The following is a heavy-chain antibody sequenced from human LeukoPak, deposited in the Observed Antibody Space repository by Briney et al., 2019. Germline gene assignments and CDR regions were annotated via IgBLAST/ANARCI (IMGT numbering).Heavy chain of an antibody. CDR3: AREVMVRGVIVNDYYMDV. Sequence: PSETLSLTCTVSGGSISSSSYYWGWIRQPPGKGLEWIGSIYYSGSTYYNPSLKSRVTISVDTSKNQFSLKLSSVTAADTAVYYCAREVMVRGVIVNDYYMDVWGKGTTVTISS. V-gene: IGHV4-39*07. CDR2: IYYSGST. CDR1: GGSISSSSYY. J-gene: IGHJ6*03. D-gene: IGHD3-10*01.